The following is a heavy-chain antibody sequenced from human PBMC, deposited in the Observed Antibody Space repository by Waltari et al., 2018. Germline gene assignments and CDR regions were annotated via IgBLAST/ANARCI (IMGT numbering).Heavy chain of an antibody. V-gene: IGHV4-38-2*01. Sequence: QVQLQESGPGLVKPSETLSLTCAVSGYSISSGYYWGWIRQPPGKGLEWIGSIYHSGSTYYNPSLKSRVTISVDTSKNQFSLKLSSVTAADTAVYYCATPGRVAVVVPRYRAFDIWGQGTMVTVSS. CDR2: IYHSGST. J-gene: IGHJ3*02. CDR3: ATPGRVAVVVPRYRAFDI. CDR1: GYSISSGYY. D-gene: IGHD6-19*01.